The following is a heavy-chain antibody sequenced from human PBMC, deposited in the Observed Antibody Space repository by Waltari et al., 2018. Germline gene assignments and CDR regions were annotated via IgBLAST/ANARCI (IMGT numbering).Heavy chain of an antibody. CDR1: GFTVSNNY. J-gene: IGHJ6*02. D-gene: IGHD3-16*01. V-gene: IGHV3-66*01. CDR3: ARDGNGGGV. Sequence: RLSCAASGFTVSNNYMKWFRQAPGKGLEWVSLIYSGGNTYYADSVKGRFTSSRDNSKNTLYLQMNSLRAEDSAVYYCARDGNGGGVWGRGTTVTVSS. CDR2: IYSGGNT.